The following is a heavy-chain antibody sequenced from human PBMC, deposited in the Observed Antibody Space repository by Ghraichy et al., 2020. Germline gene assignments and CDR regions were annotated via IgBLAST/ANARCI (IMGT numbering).Heavy chain of an antibody. CDR1: GGSISSSSYY. CDR2: IYYSGST. Sequence: SETLSLTCTVSGGSISSSSYYWGWIRQPPGKGLEWIGSIYYSGSTYYNPSLKSRVTISVDTSKNQFSLKLSSVTAADTAVYYCASRTRITIFGVVIMKENWFDPWGQVTLFTVSS. D-gene: IGHD3-3*01. V-gene: IGHV4-39*01. CDR3: ASRTRITIFGVVIMKENWFDP. J-gene: IGHJ5*02.